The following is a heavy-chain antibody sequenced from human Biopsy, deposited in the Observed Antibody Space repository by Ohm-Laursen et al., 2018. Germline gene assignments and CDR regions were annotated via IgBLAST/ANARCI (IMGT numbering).Heavy chain of an antibody. CDR2: IYYSGST. CDR1: GGSISSDY. Sequence: SDTLSLTCTVSGGSISSDYWSWIRQTPGKGLEWIGDIYYSGSTNYNPSLKSRVTISVDTSKNQFSLRLNSVTAADTAVYYCARATNSTGWPYYYFYGMGVWGQGTTVTVSS. D-gene: IGHD2/OR15-2a*01. J-gene: IGHJ6*02. CDR3: ARATNSTGWPYYYFYGMGV. V-gene: IGHV4-59*07.